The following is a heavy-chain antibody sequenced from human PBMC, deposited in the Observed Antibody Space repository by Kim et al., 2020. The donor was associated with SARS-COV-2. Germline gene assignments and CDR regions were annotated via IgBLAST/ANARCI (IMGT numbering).Heavy chain of an antibody. CDR1: GGSFSGYY. J-gene: IGHJ6*01. V-gene: IGHV4-34*01. D-gene: IGHD6-6*01. CDR2: INHSGST. CDR3: ARGDSSSYNYYYYGMDV. Sequence: SETLSLTCAVYGGSFSGYYWSWIRQPPGKGLEWIGEINHSGSTNYNPSLKSRVTISVDTSKNQFSLKLSSVTAADTAVYYCARGDSSSYNYYYYGMDVWG.